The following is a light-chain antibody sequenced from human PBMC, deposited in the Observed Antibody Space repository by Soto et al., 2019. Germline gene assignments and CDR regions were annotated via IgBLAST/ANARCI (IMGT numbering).Light chain of an antibody. J-gene: IGKJ5*01. V-gene: IGKV1-33*01. CDR1: QDISNY. CDR2: DAS. Sequence: DIQMTQSPSSLSASVGDRVTITCRASQDISNYLNWYQQRPGKAPKLLIYDASNLERGVPSSFSGTRPGTHFIFAITSLQPEDVATYYCQQSDRLARTCGQGTRLEI. CDR3: QQSDRLART.